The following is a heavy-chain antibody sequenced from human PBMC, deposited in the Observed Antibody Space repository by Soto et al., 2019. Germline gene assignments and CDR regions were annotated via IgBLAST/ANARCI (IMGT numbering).Heavy chain of an antibody. CDR1: GGSVSSGSYY. V-gene: IGHV4-61*01. D-gene: IGHD2-2*01. Sequence: PSATLSLTCTVSGGSVSSGSYYWSWIRQPPGKGLEWIGYIYYSGSTNYNPSLKSRVTISVDTSKNQFSLKLSSVTAADTAVYYCARDFALSRFDYWGQGTLVTVSS. J-gene: IGHJ4*02. CDR3: ARDFALSRFDY. CDR2: IYYSGST.